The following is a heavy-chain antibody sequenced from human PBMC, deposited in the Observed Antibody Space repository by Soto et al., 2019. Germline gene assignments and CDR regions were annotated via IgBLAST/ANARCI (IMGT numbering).Heavy chain of an antibody. CDR2: MNPNTGNT. V-gene: IGHV1-8*01. CDR3: ARERAYGMDV. Sequence: QVQLVQSGAEVKKPGASVKVSCKASGYTFSSYDINWVRQATGQGLEWMGWMNPNTGNTVYAQKFQGRVTMTRNTSISTAYMELRSLRSEDTAVYYFARERAYGMDVWGQGTTDTVSS. J-gene: IGHJ6*02. CDR1: GYTFSSYD.